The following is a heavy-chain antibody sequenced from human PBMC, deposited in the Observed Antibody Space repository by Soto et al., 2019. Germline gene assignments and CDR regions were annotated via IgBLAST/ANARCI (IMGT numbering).Heavy chain of an antibody. J-gene: IGHJ4*02. CDR2: IYYSGST. Sequence: SETLSLTCTVSGGYVSSGDYYWRWIRQPPGKGLEWFGYIYYSGSTYYNPPLKRRVTISVDTSKNQFSLKLSAVTAADTAVYYCARAACTFPFDCWGQGSLVTFS. CDR1: GGYVSSGDYY. V-gene: IGHV4-30-4*01. CDR3: ARAACTFPFDC. D-gene: IGHD6-13*01.